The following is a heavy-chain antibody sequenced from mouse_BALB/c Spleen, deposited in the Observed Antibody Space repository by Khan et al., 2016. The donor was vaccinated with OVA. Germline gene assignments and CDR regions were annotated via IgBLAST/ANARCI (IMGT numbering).Heavy chain of an antibody. CDR1: GYTFTDYY. V-gene: IGHV1-77*01. Sequence: QVQLKQSGAELARPGASVKLSCKASGYTFTDYYINWVKQRPGQGLEWIGQIYPGSGNTYYNEKFTGKATLTADKSSSTAYMQPSRLTSKDSADYFCTKNDTTSLGCWGQGTTLTLSS. CDR3: TKNDTTSLGC. D-gene: IGHD1-1*01. CDR2: IYPGSGNT. J-gene: IGHJ2*01.